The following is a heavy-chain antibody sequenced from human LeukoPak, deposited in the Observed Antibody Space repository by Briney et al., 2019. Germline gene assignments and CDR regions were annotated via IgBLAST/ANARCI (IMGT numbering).Heavy chain of an antibody. J-gene: IGHJ4*02. CDR3: AREILYDSTGYYL. Sequence: SETLSLTCAVYGGSFSGYYWSWIRQPPGKGLEWIGEINHSGSTNYNPSLKSRVTISIDTSKNQFSLRLRSVTAADTAVYYCAREILYDSTGYYLWGQGTVVTVSS. V-gene: IGHV4-34*01. D-gene: IGHD3-22*01. CDR2: INHSGST. CDR1: GGSFSGYY.